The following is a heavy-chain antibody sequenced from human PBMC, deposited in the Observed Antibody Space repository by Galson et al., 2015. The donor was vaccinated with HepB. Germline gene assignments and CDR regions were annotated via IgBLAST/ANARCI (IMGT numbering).Heavy chain of an antibody. CDR3: AKFYTSYTLHLDY. J-gene: IGHJ4*02. D-gene: IGHD2/OR15-2a*01. CDR2: ITGTTNKT. V-gene: IGHV3-23*01. CDR1: GFTFSGYA. Sequence: SLRLSCAASGFTFSGYAMAWVRQGPGKRLEWISMITGTTNKTYYADSVKGRFTISRDNSRNTLYLQMNSLRAEDTATYYCAKFYTSYTLHLDYRGPGILAVDSS.